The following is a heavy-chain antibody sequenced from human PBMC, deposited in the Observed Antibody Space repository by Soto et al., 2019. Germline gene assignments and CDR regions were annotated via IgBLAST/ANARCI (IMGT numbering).Heavy chain of an antibody. Sequence: PGGSLRLSCAASGSTFSSYAMSWVRQAPGKGLEWVSAISGSGGSTYYADSVKGRFTISRDNSKNTLYLQMNSLRAEDTAVYYCAKDMWQIVPAANDYWGQGTLVTVSS. CDR2: ISGSGGST. J-gene: IGHJ4*02. V-gene: IGHV3-23*01. CDR1: GSTFSSYA. D-gene: IGHD2-2*01. CDR3: AKDMWQIVPAANDY.